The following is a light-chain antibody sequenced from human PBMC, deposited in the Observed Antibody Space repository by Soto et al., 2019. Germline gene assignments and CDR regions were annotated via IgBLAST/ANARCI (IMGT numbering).Light chain of an antibody. CDR2: GAS. J-gene: IGKJ2*01. V-gene: IGKV3-20*01. Sequence: EIVLTQSPGTLSLSPGARATLSCRASQSVSSSYLAWYQQKPCQAPRLLIYGASSRATGIPDRFSGSGSGTDFTLTISRLEPEDVAVYYCQQYGSSPQTFGQGTKLEIK. CDR1: QSVSSSY. CDR3: QQYGSSPQT.